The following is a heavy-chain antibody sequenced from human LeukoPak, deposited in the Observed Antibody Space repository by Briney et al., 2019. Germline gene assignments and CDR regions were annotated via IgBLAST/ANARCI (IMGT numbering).Heavy chain of an antibody. D-gene: IGHD6-19*01. CDR1: GASVSSGNSY. V-gene: IGHV4-61*01. Sequence: SETLSLTCTVSGASVSSGNSYWSWIRQAPGKGLEWIGYFYYSGSTSYSPSLKSRVTISADTSKNRFSLRLRSVTAADTAVYYCAREAQSSGAMGCWGQGILVTVSS. CDR2: FYYSGST. CDR3: AREAQSSGAMGC. J-gene: IGHJ4*02.